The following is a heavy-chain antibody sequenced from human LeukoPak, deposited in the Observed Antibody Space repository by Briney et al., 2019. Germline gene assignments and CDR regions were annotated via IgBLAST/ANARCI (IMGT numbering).Heavy chain of an antibody. CDR3: ARAYGDSDFDY. V-gene: IGHV3-21*01. CDR2: ISSSSTYI. J-gene: IGHJ4*02. Sequence: PGGSLRLSCAASAFTFRRYALSWVRQAPGKGLEWVSSISSSSTYIYYADSVKGRFTISRDNAKNSLYLQMNSLRAEDTAIYYCARAYGDSDFDYWGQGTLVTVSS. CDR1: AFTFRRYA. D-gene: IGHD4-17*01.